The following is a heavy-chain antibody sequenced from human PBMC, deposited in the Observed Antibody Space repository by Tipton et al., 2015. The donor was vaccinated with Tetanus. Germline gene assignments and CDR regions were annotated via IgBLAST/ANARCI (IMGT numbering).Heavy chain of an antibody. Sequence: TLSLTCTVSGGSISSYYWSWIRQPAGKGLEWIGRIYTSGSTNYNPSLKSRVTMSVDTSKNQFSLKLSSVTAADTAVYYCARERAYSSSWRYFDYWGQGTLVTVSS. D-gene: IGHD6-13*01. J-gene: IGHJ4*02. CDR2: IYTSGST. V-gene: IGHV4-4*07. CDR1: GGSISSYY. CDR3: ARERAYSSSWRYFDY.